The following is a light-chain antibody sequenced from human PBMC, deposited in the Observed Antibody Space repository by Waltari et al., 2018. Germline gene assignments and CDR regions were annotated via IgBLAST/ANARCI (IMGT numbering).Light chain of an antibody. CDR3: NSYTGSNSWV. CDR1: SSDVGFYNY. J-gene: IGLJ3*02. V-gene: IGLV2-14*01. CDR2: EVF. Sequence: QSALTQPASVSGSPGQSITISCAGTSSDVGFYNYVSWYPQHPGKAPKLVIYEVFERPSGVSNRFSGSKSGNTASLTISGLQAEDEADYYCNSYTGSNSWVFGGGTRLTVL.